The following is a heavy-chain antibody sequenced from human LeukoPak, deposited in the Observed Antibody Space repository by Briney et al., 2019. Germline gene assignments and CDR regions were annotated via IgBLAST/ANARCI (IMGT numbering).Heavy chain of an antibody. V-gene: IGHV3-9*01. CDR3: AKGEGDYRVSVYFQH. J-gene: IGHJ1*01. Sequence: GRSLRLSCAASGFTFDDYAMHWVRQAPGKGLEWVSGISWNSGSIGYADSVKGRFTISRDNAKNSLYLQMNSLRAEDTALYYCAKGEGDYRVSVYFQHWGQGTLVTVSS. CDR2: ISWNSGSI. D-gene: IGHD4-17*01. CDR1: GFTFDDYA.